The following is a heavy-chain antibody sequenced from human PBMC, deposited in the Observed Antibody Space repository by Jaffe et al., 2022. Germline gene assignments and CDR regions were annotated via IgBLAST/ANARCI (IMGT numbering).Heavy chain of an antibody. CDR2: ININTGHP. V-gene: IGHV7-4-1*02. CDR1: GYTFTSYV. D-gene: IGHD2-15*01. J-gene: IGHJ4*02. Sequence: QVQLVQSGSELKKPGASVRVSCKASGYTFTSYVMHWVRQAPGQGLEWMGWININTGHPTYAQGFTGRFVFSLDTSVSTAYLQISSLKAEDTAVYYCAREGYCSGGSCYSRGPFDYWGQGSLVTVSS. CDR3: AREGYCSGGSCYSRGPFDY.